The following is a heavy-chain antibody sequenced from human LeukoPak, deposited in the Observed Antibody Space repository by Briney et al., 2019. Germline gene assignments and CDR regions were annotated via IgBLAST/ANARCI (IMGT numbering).Heavy chain of an antibody. CDR3: ARGAQITGTNWVRLDYFDY. J-gene: IGHJ4*02. Sequence: ASVKVSCKSSGSTFTGYYIYWFRQAPGQGLEWMGRINSNNRDTHYVQKFQGRFTLTRDTSISTAYMQLGSLRSGDTAVYYCARGAQITGTNWVRLDYFDYWGQGTLVTVSS. V-gene: IGHV1-2*06. D-gene: IGHD1-7*01. CDR2: INSNNRDT. CDR1: GSTFTGYY.